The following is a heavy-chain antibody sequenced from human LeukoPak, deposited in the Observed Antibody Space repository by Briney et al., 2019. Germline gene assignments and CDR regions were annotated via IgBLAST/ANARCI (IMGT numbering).Heavy chain of an antibody. CDR2: INHSGST. V-gene: IGHV4-34*01. D-gene: IGHD6-13*01. J-gene: IGHJ4*02. Sequence: PSETLSLTCAVHGGSFNGYYWSWIRQPPGKGLEWIGEINHSGSTNYNPSLKSRVTISVDTSKNQFSLKLSSVTAADTAVYYCARGKRGYSSSWYDYWGQGTLVTVSS. CDR3: ARGKRGYSSSWYDY. CDR1: GGSFNGYY.